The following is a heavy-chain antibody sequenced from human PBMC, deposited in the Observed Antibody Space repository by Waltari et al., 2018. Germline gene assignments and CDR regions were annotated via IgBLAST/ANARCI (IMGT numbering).Heavy chain of an antibody. CDR1: GFTFRRNG. Sequence: QVQLVESGGGVVQPGRSLRLCCAASGFTFRRNGMHGVRQAPGKGLEWVAVIWYDGSNKYYADSVKGRFTISRDNSKNTLYLQMNSLRAEDTAVYYCAKEGIAARAYDYWGQGTLVTVSS. J-gene: IGHJ4*02. CDR3: AKEGIAARAYDY. V-gene: IGHV3-33*06. D-gene: IGHD6-6*01. CDR2: IWYDGSNK.